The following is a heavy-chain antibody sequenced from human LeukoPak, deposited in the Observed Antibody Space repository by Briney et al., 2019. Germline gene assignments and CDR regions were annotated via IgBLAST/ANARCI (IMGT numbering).Heavy chain of an antibody. CDR3: AKDHRPGIAAGTGGFDY. CDR1: GFTFSSYA. Sequence: GGSLRLSCAASGFTFSSYAMSWVRQAPGKGLEWVSAISGSGGSTYYADSVKGRFTISRDNSKNTLYLQMNSLRAEDTAVYYCAKDHRPGIAAGTGGFDYWGQGTLVTVSS. CDR2: ISGSGGST. V-gene: IGHV3-23*01. D-gene: IGHD6-13*01. J-gene: IGHJ4*02.